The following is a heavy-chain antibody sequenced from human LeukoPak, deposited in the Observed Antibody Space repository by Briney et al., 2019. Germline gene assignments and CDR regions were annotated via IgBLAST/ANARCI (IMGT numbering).Heavy chain of an antibody. CDR3: AKYAEQLVYGVDY. Sequence: GSLRLSCAVSGFSVSTKYMNWVRQAPGKGLEWVSAISGSGGSTYYADSVKGRFTISRDNSKNTLYLQMNSLRAEDTAVYYCAKYAEQLVYGVDYWGQGTLVTVSS. CDR1: GFSVSTKY. J-gene: IGHJ4*02. D-gene: IGHD6-13*01. V-gene: IGHV3-23*01. CDR2: ISGSGGST.